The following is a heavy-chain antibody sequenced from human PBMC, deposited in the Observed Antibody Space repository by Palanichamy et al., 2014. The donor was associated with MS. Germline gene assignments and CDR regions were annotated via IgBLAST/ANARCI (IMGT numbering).Heavy chain of an antibody. J-gene: IGHJ4*02. D-gene: IGHD2-15*01. V-gene: IGHV3-15*07. Sequence: EVQLVESGGGLVKPGGSLRLSCAASGLTFSNAWMNWVRQAPGKGLEWVGRIISKTDGGTTDYAAPVKGRFTISRDDSKNTLYLQMNGLKTEDTAVYYCTTGGSWGQGTLVTVSS. CDR2: IISKTDGGTT. CDR1: GLTFSNAW. CDR3: TTGGS.